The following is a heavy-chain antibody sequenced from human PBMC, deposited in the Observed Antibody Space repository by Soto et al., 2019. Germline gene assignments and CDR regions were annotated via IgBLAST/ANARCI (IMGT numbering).Heavy chain of an antibody. CDR1: GDTFSSYA. CDR3: ASRAKGFDS. J-gene: IGHJ4*02. V-gene: IGHV1-69*06. CDR2: IIPIFGTA. Sequence: QVQLVQSGAEVKKPGSSVKVSCKASGDTFSSYAINWVRQAPGQGLEWMGGIIPIFGTANYAQRFQGRVTITADKPTSTAYKELSSLRSEDTAVYYCASRAKGFDSWGQGTLVTVSS.